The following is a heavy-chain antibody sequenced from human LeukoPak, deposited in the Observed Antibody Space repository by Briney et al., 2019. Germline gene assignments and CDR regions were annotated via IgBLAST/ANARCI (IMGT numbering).Heavy chain of an antibody. CDR2: ISYDGSNK. Sequence: GGSLRLPCAASGFTFSSYGMHWVRQAPGKGLEWVAVISYDGSNKYYADSVKGRFTISRDNSKNTLYLQMNSLRAEDTAVYYCAKSLIAAAFDYWGQGTLVTVSS. CDR3: AKSLIAAAFDY. V-gene: IGHV3-30*18. J-gene: IGHJ4*02. D-gene: IGHD6-13*01. CDR1: GFTFSSYG.